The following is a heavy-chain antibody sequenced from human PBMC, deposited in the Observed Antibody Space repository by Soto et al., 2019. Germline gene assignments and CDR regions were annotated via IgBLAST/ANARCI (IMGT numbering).Heavy chain of an antibody. CDR2: VKSKTEGGST. D-gene: IGHD3-3*01. J-gene: IGHJ4*02. V-gene: IGHV3-15*01. CDR1: GFTLGDYA. CDR3: TASRITIFGVPHPAFDY. Sequence: GGSLRLSCTASGFTLGDYAMSWVRQAPGKGLECVGRVKSKTEGGSTDYAAPVTGGFTIARDDSKNTLYLQMNSLKTEDTALYYCTASRITIFGVPHPAFDYWGQGTLVTVSS.